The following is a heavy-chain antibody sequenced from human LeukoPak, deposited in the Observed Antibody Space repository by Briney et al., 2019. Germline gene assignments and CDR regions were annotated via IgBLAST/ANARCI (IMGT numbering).Heavy chain of an antibody. J-gene: IGHJ6*03. CDR1: GGSFSGYC. CDR3: ARGVRIVVVPAAFAGVNYYYYMDV. Sequence: SETLSLTCAVYGGSFSGYCWSWIRQPPGKGLEWIGEINHSGSTNYNPSLKSRVTISVDTSKNQFSLKLSSVTAADTAVYYCARGVRIVVVPAAFAGVNYYYYMDVWGKGTTVTVSS. V-gene: IGHV4-34*01. CDR2: INHSGST. D-gene: IGHD2-2*01.